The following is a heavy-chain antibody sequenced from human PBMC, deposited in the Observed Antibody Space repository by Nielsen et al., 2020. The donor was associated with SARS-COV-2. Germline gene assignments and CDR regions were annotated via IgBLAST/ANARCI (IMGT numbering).Heavy chain of an antibody. V-gene: IGHV3-30*18. CDR3: AKDVWSGAHQIGPDY. Sequence: GESLKISCAASGFTFANYGIHWVRQVAGRVLEWVAIVSRDGSDTFYVDSVKGRFTISRDNSKNTVYLQMNSLRAEDTAVYHCAKDVWSGAHQIGPDYWGQGTLVTVSS. J-gene: IGHJ4*02. D-gene: IGHD3-3*01. CDR1: GFTFANYG. CDR2: VSRDGSDT.